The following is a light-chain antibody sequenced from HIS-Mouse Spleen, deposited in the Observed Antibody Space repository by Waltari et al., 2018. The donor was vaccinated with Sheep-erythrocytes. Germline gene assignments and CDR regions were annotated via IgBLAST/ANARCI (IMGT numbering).Light chain of an antibody. CDR1: EGISNY. CDR3: QQYNSYPPRVT. CDR2: AAS. Sequence: DIQMTQSPSSLSASVVDRVTITCRASEGISNYLSWFQQKPGKSPKSLIYAASSSQSGVPEKFDGSGSGTDFTLTISSLQPEDFATYYCQQYNSYPPRVTFGQGTRLEIK. J-gene: IGKJ5*01. V-gene: IGKV1-16*02.